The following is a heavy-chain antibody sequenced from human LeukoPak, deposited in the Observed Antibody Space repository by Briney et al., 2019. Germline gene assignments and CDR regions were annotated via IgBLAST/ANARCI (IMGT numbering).Heavy chain of an antibody. CDR1: GFTFSSYA. CDR2: ISYDGSNK. CDR3: ARGHNYYGMDV. Sequence: GRSLRLSCAASGFTFSSYAMHWVRQAPGKGLEWVAVISYDGSNKYYADSVKGRFTISRDNSKNTLYLQMNSLRAEGTAVYYCARGHNYYGMDVWGQGTTVTVSS. V-gene: IGHV3-30*04. J-gene: IGHJ6*02.